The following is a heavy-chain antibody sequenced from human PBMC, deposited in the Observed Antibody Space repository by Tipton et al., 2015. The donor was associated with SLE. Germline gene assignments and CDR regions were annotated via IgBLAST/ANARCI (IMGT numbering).Heavy chain of an antibody. CDR1: GVSIRSHY. CDR3: ARDPNWYDYFDY. Sequence: TLSLTCTVSGVSIRSHYWSWIRQPAGMPLEWIGRIYKTGITNYNPSLKGRLSMSVDTSKAHFSLNLNSVTAADTAVYYCARDPNWYDYFDYWGQGMLVTVSS. CDR2: IYKTGIT. D-gene: IGHD1-14*01. J-gene: IGHJ4*02. V-gene: IGHV4-4*07.